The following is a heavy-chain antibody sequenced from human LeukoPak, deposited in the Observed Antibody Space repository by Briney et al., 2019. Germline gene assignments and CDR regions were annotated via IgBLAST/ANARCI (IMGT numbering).Heavy chain of an antibody. Sequence: GGSLRLSCAASGFTFDDYTMHWVRQAPGKGLEWVSLISWDGGSTYYADSVKGRFTISRDNSKNTLYLQMNSLRAEDTAVYYCARDYYDSSGYYFSSPFDYWGQGTLVTVSS. D-gene: IGHD3-22*01. CDR1: GFTFDDYT. CDR2: ISWDGGST. V-gene: IGHV3-43*01. J-gene: IGHJ4*02. CDR3: ARDYYDSSGYYFSSPFDY.